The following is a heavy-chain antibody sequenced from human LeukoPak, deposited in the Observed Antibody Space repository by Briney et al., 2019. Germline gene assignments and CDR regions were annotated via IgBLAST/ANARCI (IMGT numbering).Heavy chain of an antibody. CDR3: ARSRAPYNWFDP. V-gene: IGHV4-30-2*01. J-gene: IGHJ5*02. CDR1: GGSISSGGYY. Sequence: SETLSLTCTVSGGSISSGGYYWSWIRQPPGKGLEWIGYIYHSGSTYYNPSLKSRVTISVDRSKNQFSLKLSSVTAADTAVYYCARSRAPYNWFDPWGQGALVTVSS. CDR2: IYHSGST.